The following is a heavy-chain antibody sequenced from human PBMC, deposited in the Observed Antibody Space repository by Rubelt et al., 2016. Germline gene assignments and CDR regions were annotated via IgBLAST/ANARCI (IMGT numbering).Heavy chain of an antibody. J-gene: IGHJ4*02. CDR1: GFTFSSYA. Sequence: QVQLVESGGGVVQPGRSLRLSCAASGFTFSSYAMHWVRQAPGKGLEWVAVISYDGSNTYYADSVKGRFTISRDNSKNTLYLQMNSLRAEDTAVYYCARGITPADLDWGQGTLVTVSS. D-gene: IGHD2-2*01. CDR2: ISYDGSNT. V-gene: IGHV3-30*04. CDR3: ARGITPADLD.